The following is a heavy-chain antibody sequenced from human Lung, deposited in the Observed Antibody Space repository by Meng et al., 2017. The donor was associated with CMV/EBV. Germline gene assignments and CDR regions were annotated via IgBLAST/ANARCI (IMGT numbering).Heavy chain of an antibody. D-gene: IGHD3-22*01. CDR3: VRNGFYSLDL. CDR2: IDHVERA. CDR1: GDSISSRNW. J-gene: IGHJ4*02. V-gene: IGHV4-4*02. Sequence: SRTCAVTGDSISSRNWWSWVRQPPGKGLEWIGQIDHVERAAYNPSLKSRGSISVDKSKNELSLKLTSVTAADTAVYYCVRNGFYSLDLWGQGTLVTVSS.